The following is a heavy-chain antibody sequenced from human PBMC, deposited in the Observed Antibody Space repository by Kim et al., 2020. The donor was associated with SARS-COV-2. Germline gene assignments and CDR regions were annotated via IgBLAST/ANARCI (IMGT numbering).Heavy chain of an antibody. Sequence: SETLSLTCTVSGGSISSYYWSWIRQPPGKGLEWIGYIYYSGSTNYNPSLKSRVTISVDTSKNQFSLKLSSVTAADTAVYYCARWGANTRGCFDYWGQGTLVTVSS. V-gene: IGHV4-59*01. J-gene: IGHJ4*02. CDR2: IYYSGST. CDR3: ARWGANTRGCFDY. CDR1: GGSISSYY. D-gene: IGHD3-16*01.